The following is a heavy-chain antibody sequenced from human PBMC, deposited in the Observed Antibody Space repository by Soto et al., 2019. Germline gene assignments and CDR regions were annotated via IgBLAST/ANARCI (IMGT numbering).Heavy chain of an antibody. CDR1: GFTFSSYG. D-gene: IGHD3-9*01. V-gene: IGHV3-33*01. CDR3: AREQAAVGSTGYSRS. CDR2: IWYDGSNK. J-gene: IGHJ5*02. Sequence: LRLSCAASGFTFSSYGMHWVRQAPGKGLEWVAVIWYDGSNKYYADSVKGRFTISRDNSKNTLYLQMNSLRAEDTAVYYCAREQAAVGSTGYSRSWGQGTLVTVSS.